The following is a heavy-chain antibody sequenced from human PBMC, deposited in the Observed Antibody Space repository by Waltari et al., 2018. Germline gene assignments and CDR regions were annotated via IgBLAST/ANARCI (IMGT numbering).Heavy chain of an antibody. Sequence: EVQLVESGGGLVQPGGSLRLSWAASGFNVGSPWMSWVRQAPGKGLEWVANIKQDGTAEYYVDSVRGRFTISRDNAKNSLFLQMNSLRAEDTAVYYCARAGVGAISFSDYWGQGTLVSVSS. D-gene: IGHD1-26*01. CDR2: IKQDGTAE. CDR1: GFNVGSPW. V-gene: IGHV3-7*01. CDR3: ARAGVGAISFSDY. J-gene: IGHJ4*02.